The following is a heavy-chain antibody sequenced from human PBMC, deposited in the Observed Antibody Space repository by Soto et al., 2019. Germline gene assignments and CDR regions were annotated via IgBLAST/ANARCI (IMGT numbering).Heavy chain of an antibody. D-gene: IGHD2-2*01. CDR2: IIPIFGTA. CDR1: GGTFSSYA. V-gene: IGHV1-69*06. J-gene: IGHJ6*02. CDR3: AILSVPAATHYYYYGMDV. Sequence: SVKVSCKASGGTFSSYAISLVRQAPGQGLEWMGGIIPIFGTANYAQKFQGRVTITADKSTSTAYMELSSLRSEDTAVYYCAILSVPAATHYYYYGMDVWGQGTTVTVSS.